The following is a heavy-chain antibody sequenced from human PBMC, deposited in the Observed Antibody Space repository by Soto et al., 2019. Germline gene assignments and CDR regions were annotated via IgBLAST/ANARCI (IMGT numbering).Heavy chain of an antibody. D-gene: IGHD5-18*01. V-gene: IGHV3-30*18. CDR3: AKGHSYGYARPWRFDY. Sequence: QVQLVESGGGVVQPGRSLRLSCAASGFTFSSYGMHWVRQAPGKGLEWVAVISYDGSNKYYADSVKGRFTISRDNSKNTLYLQMNGLRAEDTAVYYCAKGHSYGYARPWRFDYWGQGTLVTVSS. CDR1: GFTFSSYG. CDR2: ISYDGSNK. J-gene: IGHJ4*02.